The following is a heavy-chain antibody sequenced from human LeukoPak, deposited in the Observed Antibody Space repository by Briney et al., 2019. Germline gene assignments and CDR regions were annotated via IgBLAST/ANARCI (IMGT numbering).Heavy chain of an antibody. CDR2: INHSGST. V-gene: IGHV4-34*01. CDR3: ARSSQDIVVVPAAPLVATAHLDY. J-gene: IGHJ4*02. CDR1: GGSFSGYY. D-gene: IGHD2-2*01. Sequence: SETLSLTCAVYGGSFSGYYWSWIRQPPGKGLEWLGEINHSGSTNYNPSLKSRVTISVDTSKNQFSLKLSSVTAADTAVYYCARSSQDIVVVPAAPLVATAHLDYWGQGTLVTVSS.